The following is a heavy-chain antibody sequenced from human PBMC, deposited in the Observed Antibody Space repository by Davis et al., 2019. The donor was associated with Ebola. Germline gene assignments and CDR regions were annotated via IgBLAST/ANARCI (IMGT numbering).Heavy chain of an antibody. Sequence: PSETLSLTCTVSGGSVSSGSYYWSWIRQPPGKGLEWIGYIYYSGSTNYNPSLKSRVTISVDTSKNQFSLKLSSVTAADTAVYYCARVCLDSAVTPNFDYWGQGTLVTVSS. CDR2: IYYSGST. D-gene: IGHD4-11*01. CDR1: GGSVSSGSYY. V-gene: IGHV4-61*01. J-gene: IGHJ4*02. CDR3: ARVCLDSAVTPNFDY.